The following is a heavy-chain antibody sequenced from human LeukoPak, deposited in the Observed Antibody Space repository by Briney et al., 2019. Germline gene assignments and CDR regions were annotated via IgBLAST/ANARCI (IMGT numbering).Heavy chain of an antibody. D-gene: IGHD3-22*01. Sequence: PSETLSLTCDVSGYSISRGYYWGWIRQPPGKGLEWIATIYHTGSTYYNPSLKSRVIISVDTSKNQFSLKLTSVTAADTAVYYCARNDSSGYFDYWGQGTLVTVSS. CDR1: GYSISRGYY. V-gene: IGHV4-38-2*01. J-gene: IGHJ4*02. CDR3: ARNDSSGYFDY. CDR2: IYHTGST.